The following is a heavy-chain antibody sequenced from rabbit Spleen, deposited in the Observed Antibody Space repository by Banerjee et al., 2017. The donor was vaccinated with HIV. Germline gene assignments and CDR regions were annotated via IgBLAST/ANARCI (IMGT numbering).Heavy chain of an antibody. J-gene: IGHJ4*01. Sequence: QEQLVESGGGLVQPGGSLKLSCTASGFSFSSSYWICWVRQAPGKGLEWIACIYAGDGSTYYANWAKGRITVSKASSTTVTLQMTSLTAADTATFFCARGYTYSYVGIAHVTDYFNLWGQGTLVTVS. CDR1: GFSFSSSYW. V-gene: IGHV1S45*01. CDR3: ARGYTYSYVGIAHVTDYFNL. CDR2: IYAGDGST. D-gene: IGHD6-1*01.